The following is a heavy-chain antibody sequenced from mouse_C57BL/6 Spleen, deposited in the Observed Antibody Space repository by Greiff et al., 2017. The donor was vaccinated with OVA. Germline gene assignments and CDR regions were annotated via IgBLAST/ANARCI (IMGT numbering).Heavy chain of an antibody. Sequence: ESGPGLVKPSQSLSLTCSVTGYSITSGYYWNWIRQFPGNKLEWMGYISYDGSNNYNPSLKNRISITRDTSKNQFFLKLNSVTTEDTATYYCARDPNYYGSSYGFDYWGQGTTLTVSS. D-gene: IGHD1-1*01. CDR3: ARDPNYYGSSYGFDY. CDR1: GYSITSGYY. J-gene: IGHJ2*01. CDR2: ISYDGSN. V-gene: IGHV3-6*01.